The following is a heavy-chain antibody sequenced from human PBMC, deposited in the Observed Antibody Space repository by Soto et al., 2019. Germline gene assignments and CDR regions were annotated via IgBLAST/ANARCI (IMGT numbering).Heavy chain of an antibody. CDR2: IYSGGST. V-gene: IGHV3-66*01. CDR3: ARVQGDYSFYYGMDV. Sequence: GGSLRLSCGALGFTLSSAWMSWVRQAPGKGLEWVSGIYSGGSTYYADSVRGRFTISRDDSKNTAYLHMNSLKTEDTAVYYCARVQGDYSFYYGMDVWGQGTTVTVSS. CDR1: GFTLSSAW. J-gene: IGHJ6*02.